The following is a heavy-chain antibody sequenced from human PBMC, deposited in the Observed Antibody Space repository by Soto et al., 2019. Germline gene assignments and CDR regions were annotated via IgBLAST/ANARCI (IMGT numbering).Heavy chain of an antibody. V-gene: IGHV3-7*04. CDR2: TNQDGTEK. J-gene: IGHJ4*02. Sequence: EEQLVESGGGLVQPGGSLRLSCAVSGFTFRRDWMNWVRQAPGKGLEWVAHTNQDGTEKYYVDSVKGRFTVFRDNAKNSLCLQMHSLRAEDTAVYYCSGGVGDAFWGQGTLVTVSS. D-gene: IGHD1-26*01. CDR3: SGGVGDAF. CDR1: GFTFRRDW.